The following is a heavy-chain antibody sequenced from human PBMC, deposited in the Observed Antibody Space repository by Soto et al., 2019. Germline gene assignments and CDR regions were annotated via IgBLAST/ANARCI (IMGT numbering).Heavy chain of an antibody. CDR2: IIPIFGTA. D-gene: IGHD5-12*01. CDR1: GGTFSSYA. V-gene: IGHV1-69*06. Sequence: GASVKVSCKASGGTFSSYAISWVRQAPGQGLEWMGGIIPIFGTANYAQKFQGRVTITADKSTSTAYMELSSLRSEDTAVYYCARGSADGYNNFDHWGQGTLVTVSS. J-gene: IGHJ4*02. CDR3: ARGSADGYNNFDH.